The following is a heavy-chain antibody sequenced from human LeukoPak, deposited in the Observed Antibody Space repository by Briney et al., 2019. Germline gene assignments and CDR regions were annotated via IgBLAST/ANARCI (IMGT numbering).Heavy chain of an antibody. CDR1: GFTFSSYA. D-gene: IGHD1-26*01. V-gene: IGHV3-23*01. CDR3: AKNPDSGSYEDY. Sequence: GGSLRLSCAASGFTFSSYAMSWVRQDPGRGLEWVSAISGNGGYTWYADSVKGRFTISRDNSKNTLYLQMNSLRAEDTAVYYCAKNPDSGSYEDYWGQETLVTVSS. J-gene: IGHJ4*02. CDR2: ISGNGGYT.